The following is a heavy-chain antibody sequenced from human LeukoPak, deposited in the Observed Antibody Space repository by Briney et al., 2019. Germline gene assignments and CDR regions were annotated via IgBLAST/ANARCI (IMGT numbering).Heavy chain of an antibody. Sequence: GGSLRLSCAASGFTFSSYEMHWVRQAPGKGLEWISYISSSGSTIYYADSVKGRFTISRDNGKNSQYLQMNSLRAEDTAVYYCARVHYNTAMVDIDYWGQGTLVTVSS. CDR2: ISSSGSTI. D-gene: IGHD5-18*01. CDR1: GFTFSSYE. CDR3: ARVHYNTAMVDIDY. J-gene: IGHJ4*02. V-gene: IGHV3-48*03.